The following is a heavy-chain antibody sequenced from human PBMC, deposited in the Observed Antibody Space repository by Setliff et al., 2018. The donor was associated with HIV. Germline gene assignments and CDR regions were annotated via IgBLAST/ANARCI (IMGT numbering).Heavy chain of an antibody. D-gene: IGHD2-2*01. Sequence: PSETLSLTCTVSGGSISSYYWSWIRQPPGKGLDWIGYIYYSGSTNYNPSLKSRVTISVDTSRNQFSLNLSSMTAADTAVYYCARVSCNSTSCYRRNAFDVRGQGTMVTVSS. J-gene: IGHJ3*01. CDR3: ARVSCNSTSCYRRNAFDV. CDR1: GGSISSYY. CDR2: IYYSGST. V-gene: IGHV4-59*01.